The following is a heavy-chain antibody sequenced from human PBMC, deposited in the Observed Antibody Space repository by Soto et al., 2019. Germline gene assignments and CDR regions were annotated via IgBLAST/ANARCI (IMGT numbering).Heavy chain of an antibody. V-gene: IGHV3-30*03. CDR1: GFTFTSYG. D-gene: IGHD5-18*01. CDR2: ISYDGGLQ. CDR3: VSDRGYGHASVPYS. J-gene: IGHJ4*02. Sequence: QAHLVESVGGVVQPGRSLRLSGAASGFTFTSYGMHWVRQSPGTRLEGVAVISYDGGLQHYAYSVKGRFTISRDNSKNIVLLKMNSLRAEDTAVYYCVSDRGYGHASVPYSWGQGTLVSVSS.